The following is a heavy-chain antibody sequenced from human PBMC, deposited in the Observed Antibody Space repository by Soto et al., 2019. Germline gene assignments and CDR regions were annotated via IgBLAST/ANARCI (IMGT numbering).Heavy chain of an antibody. D-gene: IGHD5-12*01. CDR3: ARNRYGGYDFDY. CDR1: SDSITSSNW. Sequence: QVQLQESGPGLVKPSGTLSLTCAVSSDSITSSNWWSWVRQSPGKGLEWIGEVSHSGSTNYIPSLKSRVTISVDKSRNQFSLRLNSVTAADMAVYYCARNRYGGYDFDYWGQGTLVTVSS. CDR2: VSHSGST. V-gene: IGHV4-4*02. J-gene: IGHJ4*02.